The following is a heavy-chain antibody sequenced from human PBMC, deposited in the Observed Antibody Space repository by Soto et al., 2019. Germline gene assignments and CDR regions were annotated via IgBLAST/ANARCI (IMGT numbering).Heavy chain of an antibody. D-gene: IGHD6-13*01. J-gene: IGHJ4*02. CDR3: ARGRLAAADLDC. CDR2: ISFDGTNK. Sequence: GGSLRLSCAASGFTFSSYGMHWVRQAPGKGLEWVAVISFDGTNKYYADSVKGRFTISRDISDNTLYLQMISLRPEDTAVYYCARGRLAAADLDCWGQGTLVTVSS. CDR1: GFTFSSYG. V-gene: IGHV3-30*03.